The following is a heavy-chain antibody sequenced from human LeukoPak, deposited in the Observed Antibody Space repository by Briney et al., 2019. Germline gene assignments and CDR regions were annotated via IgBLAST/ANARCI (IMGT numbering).Heavy chain of an antibody. Sequence: GGSLRLSCAASGFTFSSHAMHWVRQAPGKGLGWVAFVSYDGSINSYADFVKGRFTTSRDNSKNTLYLQMNSLRAEDTAVYFCARDLSRTYTVDYWGQGTLVTVSS. CDR3: ARDLSRTYTVDY. CDR1: GFTFSSHA. V-gene: IGHV3-30-3*01. CDR2: VSYDGSIN. D-gene: IGHD2-2*02. J-gene: IGHJ4*02.